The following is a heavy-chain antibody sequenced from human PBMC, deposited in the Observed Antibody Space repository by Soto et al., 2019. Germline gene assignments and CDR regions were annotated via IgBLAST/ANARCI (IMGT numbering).Heavy chain of an antibody. CDR2: IIPIFGTA. J-gene: IGHJ6*02. Sequence: SVKVSCKASGGTFSSYAISWVRQAPGQGLEWMGGIIPIFGTANYAQKFQGRVTITADESTSTAYMELSSLRSEDTAVYYCEVRYYDSSGFDNGMDIWGQGTTVTVSS. D-gene: IGHD3-22*01. CDR1: GGTFSSYA. CDR3: EVRYYDSSGFDNGMDI. V-gene: IGHV1-69*13.